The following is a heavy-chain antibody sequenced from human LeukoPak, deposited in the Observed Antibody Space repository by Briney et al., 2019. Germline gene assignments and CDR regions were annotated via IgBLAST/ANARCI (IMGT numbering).Heavy chain of an antibody. CDR3: AKDLYRFPSGLFDF. V-gene: IGHV3-23*01. J-gene: IGHJ4*02. CDR2: ISGSGTRT. Sequence: GGSLRLSCAASGFTLNTYAMSWVRQAPGMGQEWVTGISGSGTRTNYADSVRGQLTIYRDNSKNALYLQMNSLRAEDTAVYYCAKDLYRFPSGLFDFWGQGTLVTVSS. CDR1: GFTLNTYA. D-gene: IGHD2-2*01.